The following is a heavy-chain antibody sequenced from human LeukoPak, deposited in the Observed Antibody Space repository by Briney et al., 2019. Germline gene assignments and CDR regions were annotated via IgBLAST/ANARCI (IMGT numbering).Heavy chain of an antibody. CDR2: ISGSGGNT. Sequence: PGGSLRLSCAASGFTFSSYAMSWVRQAPGKGLEWVSAISGSGGNTYYADSVKGRFTISRDNSKNTLYLQMNSLRAEDTAVYYCATQGGRVVVAVPNWFDPWGQGTLVTVSS. J-gene: IGHJ5*02. CDR1: GFTFSSYA. CDR3: ATQGGRVVVAVPNWFDP. V-gene: IGHV3-23*01. D-gene: IGHD2-15*01.